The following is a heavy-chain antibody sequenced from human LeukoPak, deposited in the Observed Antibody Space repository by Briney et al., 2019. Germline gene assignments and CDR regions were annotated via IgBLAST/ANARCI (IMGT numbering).Heavy chain of an antibody. D-gene: IGHD5-24*01. CDR1: GGSISSSSYY. J-gene: IGHJ4*02. CDR3: ARPRIRDGYNWEY. V-gene: IGHV4-39*01. CDR2: IYYSGGT. Sequence: SETLSLTCTVSGGSISSSSYYWSWIRQPPGKGLEWIGSIYYSGGTYYNPSLKSRVTISVDTSKNQFSLKLSSVTAADTAVYYCARPRIRDGYNWEYWGQGTLVTVSS.